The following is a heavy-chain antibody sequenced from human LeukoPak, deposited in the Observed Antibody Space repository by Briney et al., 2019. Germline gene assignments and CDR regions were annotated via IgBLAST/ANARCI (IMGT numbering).Heavy chain of an antibody. D-gene: IGHD3-10*01. CDR1: GRSMGSYY. J-gene: IGHJ5*02. Sequence: PSETLSLTCTVDGRSMGSYYWSCIRHPHGTGMEWVGYISYSGTTNYNPSLKSRVTISLGTSKNRFSLNLTSVTAADTAVYYCARHGSGTSLALYPWGQGTLVTVSS. V-gene: IGHV4-59*08. CDR2: ISYSGTT. CDR3: ARHGSGTSLALYP.